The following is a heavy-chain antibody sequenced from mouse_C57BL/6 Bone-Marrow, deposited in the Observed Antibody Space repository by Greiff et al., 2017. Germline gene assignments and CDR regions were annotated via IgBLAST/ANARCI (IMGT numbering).Heavy chain of an antibody. CDR1: GFNIKNTY. V-gene: IGHV14-3*01. D-gene: IGHD1-1*01. CDR3: ARALVAEYYAMDY. CDR2: IAPANGHT. J-gene: IGHJ4*01. Sequence: VQLQQSVAELVRPGASVKLSCTASGFNIKNTYMHWVKPRPDKGLEWIGRIAPANGHTKSAPKFQGKATITADTSSNTAYLQLSSLTSEDTASYCGARALVAEYYAMDYWGQGTSVTVAS.